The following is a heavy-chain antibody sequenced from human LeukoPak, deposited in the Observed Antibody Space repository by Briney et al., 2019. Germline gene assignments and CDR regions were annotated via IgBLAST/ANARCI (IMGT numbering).Heavy chain of an antibody. CDR1: GFTFISYT. V-gene: IGHV3-21*01. Sequence: GGSLRLSCAASGFTFISYTMNWVRQAPGKGLEWVSSITSSNYIYYADSVQGRFTISRDIAKNSLYLQMDSLRAEDTAVYYCARDRGGGSVVVPGGYWGQGTLVTVSS. CDR2: ITSSNYI. J-gene: IGHJ4*02. CDR3: ARDRGGGSVVVPGGY. D-gene: IGHD2-2*01.